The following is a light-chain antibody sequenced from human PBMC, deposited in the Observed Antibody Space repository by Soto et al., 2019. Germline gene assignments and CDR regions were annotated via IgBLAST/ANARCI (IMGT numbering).Light chain of an antibody. Sequence: DIQMTQSPSSLSASVGDRVTITCRASQTISYYLNWYQQKPGKAPNLLIYAASNLQSGVPSRFSGSGSGTDFTLTITSPQPEDVLSFSCQQTYITPWTFGQGTKVEIK. CDR3: QQTYITPWT. CDR1: QTISYY. J-gene: IGKJ1*01. V-gene: IGKV1-39*01. CDR2: AAS.